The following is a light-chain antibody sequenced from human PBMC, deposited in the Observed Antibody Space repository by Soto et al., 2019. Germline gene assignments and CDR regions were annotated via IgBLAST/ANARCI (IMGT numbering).Light chain of an antibody. Sequence: EIVLTQSPGTLSLSPGERATLSCRASQSVPSTYLAWYQQRPGQAPRLLLYGASTRTPGIPDRFSGSGSGTDFTLTVSGPEPEDFAVYFWQQYVNSPPFTFGPGTKVDIK. CDR3: QQYVNSPPFT. CDR2: GAS. CDR1: QSVPSTY. J-gene: IGKJ3*01. V-gene: IGKV3-20*01.